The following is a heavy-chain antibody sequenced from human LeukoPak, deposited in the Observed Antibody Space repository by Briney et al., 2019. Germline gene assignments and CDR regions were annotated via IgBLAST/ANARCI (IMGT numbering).Heavy chain of an antibody. J-gene: IGHJ4*02. CDR2: ISVYNGNI. CDR1: GYSFISYG. Sequence: GASVKVSCKASGYSFISYGISWVRQAPGQGLDWMGLISVYNGNIHYAQKFQGRVTVTTDTSTNTAYMELRSLRSDDTAVYYCARAINYGSGSYYLFDYWGQGTLVTVSS. CDR3: ARAINYGSGSYYLFDY. D-gene: IGHD3-10*01. V-gene: IGHV1-18*01.